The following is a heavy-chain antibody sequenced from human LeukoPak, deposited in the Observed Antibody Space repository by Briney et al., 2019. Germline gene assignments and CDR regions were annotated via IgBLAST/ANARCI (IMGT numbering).Heavy chain of an antibody. CDR3: TREARAGNWFDP. CDR1: GYTFTDYY. CDR2: INPDSGGT. V-gene: IGHV1-2*02. Sequence: ASVKVSCKASGYTFTDYYIHWVRQAPGQRLEWAGWINPDSGGTNYAQNFQGRVTMTRDTSISTVYMELSRLRSDDTAVFYCTREARAGNWFDPWGQGTLVTVSS. J-gene: IGHJ5*02.